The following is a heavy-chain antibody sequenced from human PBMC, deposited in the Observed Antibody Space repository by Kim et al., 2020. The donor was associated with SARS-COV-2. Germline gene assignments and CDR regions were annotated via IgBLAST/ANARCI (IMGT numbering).Heavy chain of an antibody. V-gene: IGHV3-11*01. J-gene: IGHJ6*02. CDR3: ARTGIAAAGMRYYYYGMDV. CDR1: GFTFSDYY. Sequence: GGSLRLSCAASGFTFSDYYMSWIRQAPGKGLEWVSYISSSGSTIYYADSVKGRFTISRDNAKNSLYLQMNSLRAEDTAVYYCARTGIAAAGMRYYYYGMDVWGQGTTVTVSS. CDR2: ISSSGSTI. D-gene: IGHD6-13*01.